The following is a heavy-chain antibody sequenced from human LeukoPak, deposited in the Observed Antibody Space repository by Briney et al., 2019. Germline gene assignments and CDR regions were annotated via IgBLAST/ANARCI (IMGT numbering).Heavy chain of an antibody. Sequence: SETLSLTCTVSGGSISSYYWSWIRQPPGKGLEWIGYIYYSGSTNYNPSLKSRVTISVDTSKNQFSLKLSSVTAADTAVYYCARLVRDWGAEYNWFDPWGQGTLVTVSS. V-gene: IGHV4-59*01. CDR3: ARLVRDWGAEYNWFDP. CDR1: GGSISSYY. J-gene: IGHJ5*02. CDR2: IYYSGST. D-gene: IGHD2-21*02.